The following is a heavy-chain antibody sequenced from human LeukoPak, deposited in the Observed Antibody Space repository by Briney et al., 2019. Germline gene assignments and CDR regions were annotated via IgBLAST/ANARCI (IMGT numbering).Heavy chain of an antibody. CDR3: AKEDHWLALDY. D-gene: IGHD3-9*01. CDR1: GGSISSGSYY. J-gene: IGHJ4*02. Sequence: SETLSLTCTVSGGSISSGSYYWSWIRQPAGKGLEWIGRIYTSGSTNYNPSLKSRVTISVDTSRNQFSLKLSPVTAADTAVYYSAKEDHWLALDYWGQGTLVTVSS. CDR2: IYTSGST. V-gene: IGHV4-61*02.